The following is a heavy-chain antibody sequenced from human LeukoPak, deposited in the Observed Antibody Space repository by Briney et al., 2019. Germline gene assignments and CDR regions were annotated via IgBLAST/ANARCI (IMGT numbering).Heavy chain of an antibody. CDR3: AREGSRDGYNYGGYFNY. D-gene: IGHD5-24*01. V-gene: IGHV1-69*05. CDR1: GGTFSSYA. Sequence: GASVKVSCKASGGTFSSYAISWVRQAPGQGLEWMGGIIPIFGTANYAQKFQGRVTITTDESTSTAYMELSSLRSEDTAVYYCAREGSRDGYNYGGYFNYWGQGTLVTVSS. CDR2: IIPIFGTA. J-gene: IGHJ4*02.